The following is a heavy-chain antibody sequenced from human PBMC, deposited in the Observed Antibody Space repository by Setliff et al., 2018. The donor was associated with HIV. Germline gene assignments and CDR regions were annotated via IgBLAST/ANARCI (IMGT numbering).Heavy chain of an antibody. Sequence: GGSLRLSCAASGFTFSSYWMSWVRQAPGKGLEWVADIKQDGSKAYYMDSVKGRFTISRDNAKNTVYLQMNSLRVEDTAVYYCAKGSYSSGRYDNYLDYWGQGALVTVSS. J-gene: IGHJ4*02. CDR3: AKGSYSSGRYDNYLDY. CDR1: GFTFSSYW. V-gene: IGHV3-7*04. D-gene: IGHD3-22*01. CDR2: IKQDGSKA.